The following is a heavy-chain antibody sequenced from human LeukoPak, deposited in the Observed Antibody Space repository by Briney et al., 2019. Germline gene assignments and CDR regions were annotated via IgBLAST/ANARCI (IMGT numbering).Heavy chain of an antibody. D-gene: IGHD5-12*01. J-gene: IGHJ3*02. V-gene: IGHV3-21*01. Sequence: GGSLRLSCAASGFTFSSYWMSWVRQAPGKGLEWVSSISSSSSYIYYADSVKGRFTISRDNAKNSLYLQMNSLRAEDTAVYYCARDYVDIVATLTGAFDIWGQGTMVTVSS. CDR1: GFTFSSYW. CDR2: ISSSSSYI. CDR3: ARDYVDIVATLTGAFDI.